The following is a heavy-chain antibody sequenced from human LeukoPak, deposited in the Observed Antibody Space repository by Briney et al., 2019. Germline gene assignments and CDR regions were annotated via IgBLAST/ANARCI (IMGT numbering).Heavy chain of an antibody. Sequence: ASVTVSCKASGYTFTGYYMHWVRQAPGQGLEWMGWINPNSGGTNYAQKFQGRVTMTRDTSISTAYMELSRLRSDDTAVYYCALIAVAGSPTFDYWGQGTLVTVSS. J-gene: IGHJ4*02. D-gene: IGHD6-19*01. CDR1: GYTFTGYY. CDR3: ALIAVAGSPTFDY. CDR2: INPNSGGT. V-gene: IGHV1-2*02.